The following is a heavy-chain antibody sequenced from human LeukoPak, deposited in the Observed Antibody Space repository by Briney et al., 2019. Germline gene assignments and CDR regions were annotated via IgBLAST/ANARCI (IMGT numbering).Heavy chain of an antibody. CDR1: GYTFTGYY. CDR2: INPNSGGT. Sequence: GASVKVSCKASGYTFTGYYMHWVRQAPGQGLEWMGWINPNSGGTNYAQKFQGRVTMTRDTSISTAYMELSRLRSDDTAVYYCARNRHRLVQLERPTNWFDPWGQGTLVTVSS. V-gene: IGHV1-2*02. D-gene: IGHD1-1*01. CDR3: ARNRHRLVQLERPTNWFDP. J-gene: IGHJ5*02.